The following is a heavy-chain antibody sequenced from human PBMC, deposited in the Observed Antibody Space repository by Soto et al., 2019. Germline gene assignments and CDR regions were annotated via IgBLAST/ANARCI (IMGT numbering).Heavy chain of an antibody. CDR1: GYTFTGFH. Sequence: QVQLVQSGAEVKKPGASVKVSCEASGYTFTGFHLHWVRQAPGQGLEWMGWINPKSGDKNYAQKFLGRVTMTRDTSSSTGYMELSGLNSDDTALYYCAKGLWTVGHCSGGSCYDGMDVWGQGTTVTVSS. D-gene: IGHD2-15*01. J-gene: IGHJ6*02. CDR3: AKGLWTVGHCSGGSCYDGMDV. CDR2: INPKSGDK. V-gene: IGHV1-2*02.